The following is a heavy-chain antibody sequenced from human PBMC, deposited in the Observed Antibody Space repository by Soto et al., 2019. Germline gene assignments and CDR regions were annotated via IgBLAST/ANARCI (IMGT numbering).Heavy chain of an antibody. V-gene: IGHV4-4*02. CDR3: VRMNRDYYYYGMDV. CDR2: IDQNGIT. Sequence: PSETLSLTCDVSGGSISSSKWWTWVRQPPGKGLEWIGKIDQNGITNYNPSLESRVTISKDKSTNKLFLNLTSVTAADTAMYYCVRMNRDYYYYGMDVWGQGTTVTVSS. CDR1: GGSISSSKW. J-gene: IGHJ6*02.